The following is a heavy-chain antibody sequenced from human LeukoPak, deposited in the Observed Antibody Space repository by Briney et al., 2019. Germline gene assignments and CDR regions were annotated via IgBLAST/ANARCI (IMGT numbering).Heavy chain of an antibody. Sequence: GGSLRLSCAASGFTFSSYAMHWVRQAPGKGLEWVAVISYDGSNKYYADSVKGRFTISRDNSKNTLYLQMNSLRAEDTAVYYCARAQGPAAGWFDPWGQGTLVTVSS. CDR2: ISYDGSNK. CDR1: GFTFSSYA. J-gene: IGHJ5*02. D-gene: IGHD2-2*01. V-gene: IGHV3-30-3*01. CDR3: ARAQGPAAGWFDP.